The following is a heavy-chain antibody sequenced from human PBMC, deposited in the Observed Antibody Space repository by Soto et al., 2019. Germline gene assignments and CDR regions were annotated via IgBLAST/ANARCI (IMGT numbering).Heavy chain of an antibody. Sequence: SETLSLTCAFSSYSISSGHSVGWIRQPPGKGLEGRGRIFHTWSTYYNPSLKSRVTLSVDTSKNQFSLKLSYVTAADTAVYFCATLPRLEGMDVWGQGTTVTVSS. D-gene: IGHD6-25*01. J-gene: IGHJ6*02. V-gene: IGHV4-38-2*01. CDR3: ATLPRLEGMDV. CDR2: IFHTWST. CDR1: SYSISSGHS.